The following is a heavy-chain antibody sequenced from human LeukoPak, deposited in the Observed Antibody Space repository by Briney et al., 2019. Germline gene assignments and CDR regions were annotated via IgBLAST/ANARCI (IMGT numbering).Heavy chain of an antibody. CDR1: GFTFSSYS. D-gene: IGHD6-13*01. V-gene: IGHV3-48*02. CDR2: ITSSSSTI. CDR3: ASGNSSSHYRYYFDY. Sequence: GGPLRLSCAASGFTFSSYSMNWVRQAPGKGLEWVSYITSSSSTIYYADSVKGRFTISRDNAKNSLYLQMNSLRDEDTAVYYCASGNSSSHYRYYFDYWGQGTLVTVSS. J-gene: IGHJ4*02.